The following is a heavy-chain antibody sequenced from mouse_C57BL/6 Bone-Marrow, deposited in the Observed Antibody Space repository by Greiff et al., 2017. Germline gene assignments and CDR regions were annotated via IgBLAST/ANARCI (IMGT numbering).Heavy chain of an antibody. V-gene: IGHV14-4*01. J-gene: IGHJ4*01. CDR2: IDPENGDT. D-gene: IGHD1-1*01. CDR3: TGTVVAYYYAMDY. CDR1: GFNIKDDY. Sequence: EVQLQQSGAELVRPGASVKLSCTASGFNIKDDYMHWVKQRPEQGLEWIGWIDPENGDTEYASKFQGKATITADTSSNTAYLQLSSLTSEDTAVYYWTGTVVAYYYAMDYWGQGTSVTVSS.